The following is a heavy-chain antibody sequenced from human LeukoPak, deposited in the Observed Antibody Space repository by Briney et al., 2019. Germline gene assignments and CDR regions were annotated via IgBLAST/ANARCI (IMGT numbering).Heavy chain of an antibody. J-gene: IGHJ4*02. CDR2: ISYDGSNE. CDR1: GFTFRTYG. V-gene: IGHV3-30*18. D-gene: IGHD2-21*01. CDR3: AKALGGDDIFDY. Sequence: GRSLRLSCAASGFTFRTYGMNWVRQAPGKGLEWVAIISYDGSNEDYADSVKGRFTISRDNSKNTLYLQMNSLRAEDTAVYYCAKALGGDDIFDYWGQGTLVTVSS.